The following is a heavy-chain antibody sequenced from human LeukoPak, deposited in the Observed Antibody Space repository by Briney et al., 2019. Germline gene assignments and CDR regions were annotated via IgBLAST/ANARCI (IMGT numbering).Heavy chain of an antibody. D-gene: IGHD6-13*01. Sequence: GGSLRLSCAASGFTFNTYAMSWVRQAPGKGLEWVSAISDSGGSAYYADSVKGRFTISRDNAKNSLYLQMNSLRAEDTAVYYCARGSIAAADGGFDYWGQGTLVTVSS. J-gene: IGHJ4*02. CDR2: ISDSGGSA. CDR1: GFTFNTYA. CDR3: ARGSIAAADGGFDY. V-gene: IGHV3-23*01.